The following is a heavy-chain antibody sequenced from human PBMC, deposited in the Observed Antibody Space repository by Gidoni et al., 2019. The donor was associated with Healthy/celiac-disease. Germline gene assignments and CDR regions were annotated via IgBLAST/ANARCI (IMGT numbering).Heavy chain of an antibody. CDR2: IIPILGIA. J-gene: IGHJ4*02. Sequence: QVQLVQSGAEVKKPGSSVKVSCKASGGPFSSYTISWVRQAPGQGLEWMGRIIPILGIANYAQKFQGRVTITADKSTSTAYMELSSLRSEDTAVYYCASRGYGDSHFDYWGQGTLVTVSS. CDR3: ASRGYGDSHFDY. D-gene: IGHD4-17*01. V-gene: IGHV1-69*02. CDR1: GGPFSSYT.